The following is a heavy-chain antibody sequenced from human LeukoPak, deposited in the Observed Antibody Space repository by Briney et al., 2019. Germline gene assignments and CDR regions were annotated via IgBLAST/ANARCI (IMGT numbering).Heavy chain of an antibody. J-gene: IGHJ2*01. Sequence: AGGSLRLSCAASGFTVSSNYMSWIRQPPGKGLEWIGYIYYSGSTNYNPSLKSRVTISVDTSKNQFSLKLSSVTAADTAVYYCARQHYYDSSGYFWYFDLWGRGTLVTVSS. CDR1: GFTVSSNY. V-gene: IGHV4-59*08. CDR2: IYYSGST. CDR3: ARQHYYDSSGYFWYFDL. D-gene: IGHD3-22*01.